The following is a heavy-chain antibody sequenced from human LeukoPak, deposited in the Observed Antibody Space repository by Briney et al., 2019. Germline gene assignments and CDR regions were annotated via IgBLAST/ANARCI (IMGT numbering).Heavy chain of an antibody. CDR1: GASISSYY. CDR2: IYYSGST. CDR3: ASIAFCSSPNCYTDY. J-gene: IGHJ4*02. Sequence: SETLSLTCTVSGASISSYYWSWIRQPPGKGLEWIGYIYYSGSTSYNPSLKSRVTISVDTSQSQFSLKLNSVTAADTAVYYCASIAFCSSPNCYTDYWGQGTLVTVSS. V-gene: IGHV4-59*01. D-gene: IGHD2-2*02.